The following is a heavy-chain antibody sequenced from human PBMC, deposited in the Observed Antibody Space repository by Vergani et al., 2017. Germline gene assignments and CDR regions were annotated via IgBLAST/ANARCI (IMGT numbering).Heavy chain of an antibody. J-gene: IGHJ4*02. CDR2: ISSSGSTI. CDR3: ESAGFRSGYDSSSDY. V-gene: IGHV3-11*01. D-gene: IGHD5-12*01. Sequence: VQLLESGGGLVQPGGSLRLSCAASGFTFSDYYMSWIRQAPGKGLEWVSYISSSGSTIYYADSVKGRFTITRVNAKNSLYLQMNSLRAEDTAVDYCESAGFRSGYDSSSDYWGQGTLVTVSS. CDR1: GFTFSDYY.